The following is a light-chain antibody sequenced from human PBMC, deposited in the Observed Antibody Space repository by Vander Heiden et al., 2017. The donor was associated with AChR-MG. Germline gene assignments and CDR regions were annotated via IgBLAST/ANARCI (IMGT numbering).Light chain of an antibody. V-gene: IGLV1-44*01. J-gene: IGLJ2*01. CDR2: STH. CDR3: ASWDDELQGVV. Sequence: QSVLTQPPSVSGTPGPRVSISCSGGYSNIGNNSVNWYQQVPGTAPKVVIFSTHQRPSGVPDRFSGSKSATSASLAIGGLQSQDEAVYHCASWDDELQGVVFGGGTKLTVL. CDR1: YSNIGNNS.